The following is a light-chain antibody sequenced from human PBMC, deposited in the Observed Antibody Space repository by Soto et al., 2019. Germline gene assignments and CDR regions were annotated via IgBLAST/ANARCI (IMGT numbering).Light chain of an antibody. Sequence: QSALTQPASVSGSPGQSITISCTGTSSVVGGYNYVSWYQQHPGKAPKLMIYDVSDRPSGVSNRFSGSKSGNTASLTISGLQAEDEADYYCSSYTSYNTRVFGGGTQLTVL. J-gene: IGLJ2*01. CDR2: DVS. V-gene: IGLV2-14*01. CDR1: SSVVGGYNY. CDR3: SSYTSYNTRV.